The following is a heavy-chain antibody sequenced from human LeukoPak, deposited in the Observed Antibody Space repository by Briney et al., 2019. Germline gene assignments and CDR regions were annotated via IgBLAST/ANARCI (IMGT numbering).Heavy chain of an antibody. CDR1: GYSISSGYF. V-gene: IGHV4-38-2*02. Sequence: SETLSLTCGVSGYSISSGYFWVWIRQPPGKGLEWIGSVYHTGATYYNPSLRSPVTISVDTSKNQYSLELNSVTAADTAVYYCARDLGLTISANWFDPWGQGTLVTVSS. CDR2: VYHTGAT. CDR3: ARDLGLTISANWFDP. J-gene: IGHJ5*02. D-gene: IGHD3-9*01.